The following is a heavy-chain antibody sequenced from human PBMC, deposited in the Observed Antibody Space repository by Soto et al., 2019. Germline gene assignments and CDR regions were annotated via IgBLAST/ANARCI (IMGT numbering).Heavy chain of an antibody. Sequence: QVQLVESGGGVVQPGRSLRLSCAASGFTFSSYGMHWVRQAPGKGLEWVAVISYDGSNKYYADSGKGRFTISRDNSKDTLYLQMNSLSAEDTAVYYCANTKWVYYYDGMDVWVQGTTVTVSS. CDR3: ANTKWVYYYDGMDV. CDR2: ISYDGSNK. CDR1: GFTFSSYG. V-gene: IGHV3-30*18. D-gene: IGHD2-8*01. J-gene: IGHJ6*02.